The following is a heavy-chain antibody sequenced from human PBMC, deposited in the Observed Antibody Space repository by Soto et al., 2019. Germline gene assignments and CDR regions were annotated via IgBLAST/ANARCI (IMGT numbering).Heavy chain of an antibody. V-gene: IGHV4-61*01. Sequence: QVQLQESGPGLVKPSETLSLTCTVSGGSVSSGSYYWSWIRQPPGKGLECIGYIYYSGSTNYNPSLKSRVTISVDTSKNQFSLKLSSVTAADTAVYYCARDIGMGYYGSGHYDYYGMDVWCQGTTVTVSS. CDR1: GGSVSSGSYY. CDR3: ARDIGMGYYGSGHYDYYGMDV. D-gene: IGHD3-10*01. J-gene: IGHJ6*02. CDR2: IYYSGST.